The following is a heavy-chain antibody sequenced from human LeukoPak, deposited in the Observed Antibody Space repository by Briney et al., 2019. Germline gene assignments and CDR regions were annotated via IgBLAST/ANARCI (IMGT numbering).Heavy chain of an antibody. D-gene: IGHD2-2*01. Sequence: GGTLRLSCAASGFTFSSYGMSWVRQAPGKGLEWVSGISGRGASKYYADSVKGRFTISRDNSKNTLYLQMNSLRAEDTAVYYCAKGVVVAPDVTPFDYWGQGTLVTVSS. CDR1: GFTFSSYG. V-gene: IGHV3-23*01. J-gene: IGHJ4*02. CDR2: ISGRGASK. CDR3: AKGVVVAPDVTPFDY.